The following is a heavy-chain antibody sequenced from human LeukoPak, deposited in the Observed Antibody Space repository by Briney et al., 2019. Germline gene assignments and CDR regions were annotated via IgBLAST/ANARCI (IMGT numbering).Heavy chain of an antibody. J-gene: IGHJ4*02. CDR3: ARGTSDYDILTGYYLGY. Sequence: SETLSLTCTVSGGSISSGSYYWSWIRQPAGKGLEWIGRIYTSGSTNYNPSLKSRVTISVDTSKNQFSLKLSSVTAADTAVYYCARGTSDYDILTGYYLGYWGQGTLVTVSS. CDR2: IYTSGST. V-gene: IGHV4-61*02. CDR1: GGSISSGSYY. D-gene: IGHD3-9*01.